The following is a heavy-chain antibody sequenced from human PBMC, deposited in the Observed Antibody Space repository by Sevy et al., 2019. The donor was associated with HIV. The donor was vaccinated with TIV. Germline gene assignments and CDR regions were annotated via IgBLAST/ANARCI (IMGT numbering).Heavy chain of an antibody. J-gene: IGHJ4*02. CDR2: IYHSGYS. V-gene: IGHV4-38-2*01. Sequence: SETLSLTCAVSAYSISSDYYWGWVRQPPGNGLEWIGSIYHSGYSYYNPSFKSRVTISVNTSKNQFSLKLSSVTAADTAVYYCARAIGTQVAGLYYFDYWGQGTLVTVSS. D-gene: IGHD6-19*01. CDR3: ARAIGTQVAGLYYFDY. CDR1: AYSISSDYY.